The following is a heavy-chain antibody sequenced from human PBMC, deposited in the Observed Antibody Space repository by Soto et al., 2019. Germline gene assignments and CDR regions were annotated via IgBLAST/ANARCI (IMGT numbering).Heavy chain of an antibody. J-gene: IGHJ4*02. CDR3: ARDLMPNDRGLGDLAY. CDR1: GFTFNKYS. V-gene: IGHV3-21*06. CDR2: ITSKTGDQ. Sequence: EVRLVESGGGLVKPGGSLRLSCAASGFTFNKYSMNWVRQAPGKGLEWVSSITSKTGDQYYADSVQGRFIISRDNTKNSLSLQVASLRDEDTAVYYCARDLMPNDRGLGDLAYWGQGTLVTVSS. D-gene: IGHD3-22*01.